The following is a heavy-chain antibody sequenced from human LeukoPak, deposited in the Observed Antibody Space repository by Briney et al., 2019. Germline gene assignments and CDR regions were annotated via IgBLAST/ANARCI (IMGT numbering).Heavy chain of an antibody. J-gene: IGHJ4*02. CDR2: MNPNSGNT. D-gene: IGHD3-10*01. Sequence: GASVKVSCKASGYTFTSFDINWVRQATGQGLEWMGWMNPNSGNTGYAQKFQGRVTMTRNTSISTAYMELSSLRSEDTAVYFCARDGDGSGSYRGYWGQGTLVTVSS. CDR1: GYTFTSFD. V-gene: IGHV1-8*01. CDR3: ARDGDGSGSYRGY.